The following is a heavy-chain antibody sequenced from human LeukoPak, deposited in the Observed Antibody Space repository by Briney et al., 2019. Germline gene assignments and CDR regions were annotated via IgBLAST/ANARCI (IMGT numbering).Heavy chain of an antibody. Sequence: VASVKVSCKPSGYTFTAYYTYTVRAAPGQGLEWVGWINPYTGDTKYAQNFRGRVTMTRDTSISTVYMEVSRLRSDDTAVYYCARTCGDYCYICDSWGQGTLVTVSS. J-gene: IGHJ4*02. D-gene: IGHD2-21*02. CDR2: INPYTGDT. CDR1: GYTFTAYY. CDR3: ARTCGDYCYICDS. V-gene: IGHV1-2*02.